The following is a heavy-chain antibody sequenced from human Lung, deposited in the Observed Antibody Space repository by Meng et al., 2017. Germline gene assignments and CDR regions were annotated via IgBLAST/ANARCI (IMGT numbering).Heavy chain of an antibody. V-gene: IGHV4-34*01. J-gene: IGHJ4*02. CDR3: ARGPTTMAHDFDY. D-gene: IGHD4-11*01. CDR2: INHSGST. CDR1: GGSFSDYY. Sequence: QVPLQPWGVGLLEPSATLSLTCVVSGGSFSDYYWSWIRQPPGKGLEWIGEINHSGSTNYNPSLESRATISVDTSQNNLSLKRSSVTAADSAVYYCARGPTTMAHDFDYWGQGTLVTVSS.